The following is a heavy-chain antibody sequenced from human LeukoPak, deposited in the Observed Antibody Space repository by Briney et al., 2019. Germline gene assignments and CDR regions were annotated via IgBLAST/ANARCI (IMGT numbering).Heavy chain of an antibody. J-gene: IGHJ4*02. CDR1: GFTISTYW. CDR2: IKQDGSEQ. CDR3: ARENTAVPGGDC. Sequence: PGGSLRLSCAASGFTISTYWMSWVRQAPGKGLEWLANIKQDGSEQYYVDSVKDRFAISRDNAKNSVYLQMNGLRAEDTAVYYCARENTAVPGGDCWGQGTLVTVSS. V-gene: IGHV3-7*01. D-gene: IGHD5-18*01.